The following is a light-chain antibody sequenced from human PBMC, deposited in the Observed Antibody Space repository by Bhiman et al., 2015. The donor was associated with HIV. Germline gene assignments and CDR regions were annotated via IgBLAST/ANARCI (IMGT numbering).Light chain of an antibody. Sequence: LTQPASVSGSPGQSITISCTGTSSDVGGYNYVSWYQQHPGKAPKLMIYDVSKRPSGVSNRFSGFKSGNTASLTISGLQAEDEADYYCCSYAGSSTLLFGGGTKLTVL. CDR1: SSDVGGYNY. J-gene: IGLJ2*01. CDR3: CSYAGSSTLL. V-gene: IGLV2-23*02. CDR2: DVS.